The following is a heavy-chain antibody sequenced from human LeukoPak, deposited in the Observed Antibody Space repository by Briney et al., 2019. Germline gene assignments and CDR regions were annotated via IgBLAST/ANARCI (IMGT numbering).Heavy chain of an antibody. Sequence: GGSLRLSCAASGFTFNAYSMHWVRQAPGKGLEWVALISYDGSNKYYADSVKGRFTISRDNSKNTLYLQMNSLRAEDTAVYYCARSEYIAARPFDYWGQGTLVTVSS. J-gene: IGHJ4*02. CDR3: ARSEYIAARPFDY. CDR2: ISYDGSNK. CDR1: GFTFNAYS. V-gene: IGHV3-30-3*01. D-gene: IGHD6-6*01.